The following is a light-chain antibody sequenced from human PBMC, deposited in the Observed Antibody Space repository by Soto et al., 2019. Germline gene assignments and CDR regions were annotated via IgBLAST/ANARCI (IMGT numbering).Light chain of an antibody. CDR1: SSDVGGYNY. CDR3: TSYASSGTHV. Sequence: QSVLTQPASVSGSPGQSITISCTGTSSDVGGYNYVSWYQQHPGKAPKLMIYEVSNRPSGVSNRFSGSKSGSTASLTISGLQAEDEADYYCTSYASSGTHVFGGGTKLTVL. V-gene: IGLV2-14*01. J-gene: IGLJ3*02. CDR2: EVS.